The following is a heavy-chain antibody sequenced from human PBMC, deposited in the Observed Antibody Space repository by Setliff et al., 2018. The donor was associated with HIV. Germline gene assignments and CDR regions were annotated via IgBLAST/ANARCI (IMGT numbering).Heavy chain of an antibody. Sequence: SETLSLTCTVSGGSISSSSYYWGWIRPPPGKGLEWIGSIYYSGSTYYNPSLKTRVTISVDTSKNQFSLKLSSVTAADTAVYYCASLTTDRFLEWLFVYWGREPWSPSPQ. D-gene: IGHD3-3*01. J-gene: IGHJ4*02. CDR1: GGSISSSSYY. CDR3: ASLTTDRFLEWLFVY. CDR2: IYYSGST. V-gene: IGHV4-39*01.